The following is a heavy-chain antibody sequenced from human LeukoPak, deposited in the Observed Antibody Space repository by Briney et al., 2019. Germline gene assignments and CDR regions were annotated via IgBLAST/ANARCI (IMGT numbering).Heavy chain of an antibody. CDR1: GYTFTGYY. CDR2: INPNSGGT. J-gene: IGHJ4*02. D-gene: IGHD3-10*01. V-gene: IGHV1-2*02. Sequence: GASVKVSCKASGYTFTGYYMHWVRQAPGQGLEWMGWINPNSGGTNYAQKFQGRVTMTRDTSISTAYMELSRLRSDDTAVYYCARVALLWFGDHSYFDYWGQGTLVTVSS. CDR3: ARVALLWFGDHSYFDY.